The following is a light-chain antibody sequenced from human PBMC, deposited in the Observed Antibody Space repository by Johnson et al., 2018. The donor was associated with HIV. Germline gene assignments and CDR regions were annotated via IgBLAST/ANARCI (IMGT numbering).Light chain of an antibody. CDR3: GTWHGALSGGVF. Sequence: SVLTQPPSVSAAPGQKVTIFCSGSSSNIGNNYVSWYQQLPGTAPKLLIYENNKRPSGIPDRFSGSKSGTSATLGITGLQTGDEADYYCGTWHGALSGGVFFGTGTRVTVL. V-gene: IGLV1-51*02. CDR2: ENN. CDR1: SSNIGNNY. J-gene: IGLJ1*01.